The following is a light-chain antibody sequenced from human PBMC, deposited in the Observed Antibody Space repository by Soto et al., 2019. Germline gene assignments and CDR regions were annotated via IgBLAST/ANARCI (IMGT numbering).Light chain of an antibody. CDR2: DAS. V-gene: IGKV1-5*01. CDR3: QQYHTDWT. CDR1: QSISSW. J-gene: IGKJ1*01. Sequence: DIQVTQSPSTLSASVGDRVTITCRASQSISSWLAWYQQKPGKAPKLLIYDASSLESGVPSRFSGRGSGTEFTLTISSLQADDYATFYCQQYHTDWTFGQGTKVDIK.